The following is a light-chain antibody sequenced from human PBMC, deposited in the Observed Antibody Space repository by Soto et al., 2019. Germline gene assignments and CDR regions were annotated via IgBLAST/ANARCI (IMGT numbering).Light chain of an antibody. CDR3: QQYYSTRLS. CDR1: QSVLYSSNNKNY. J-gene: IGKJ4*01. Sequence: DIVMTQSPDSLAVSLGERATINCKSSQSVLYSSNNKNYLAWYQQKPGQPPKLLIYLASTRESEVPERFSGSGSGKDFTLSISSLQSEDVAVYYCQQYYSTRLSFGGGTKVEIK. CDR2: LAS. V-gene: IGKV4-1*01.